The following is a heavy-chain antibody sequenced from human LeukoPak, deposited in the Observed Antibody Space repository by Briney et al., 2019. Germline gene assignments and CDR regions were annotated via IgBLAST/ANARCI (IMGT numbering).Heavy chain of an antibody. CDR3: ARERAGELSDF. J-gene: IGHJ4*02. CDR2: IGRSGDTI. CDR1: GFIFSTYD. D-gene: IGHD3-10*01. V-gene: IGHV3-48*03. Sequence: GGSLRLSCAASGFIFSTYDINWVRQAPGKGLEWVSFIGRSGDTIYYADSVKGRFTVSRDNAKNSLYLQMNSLRAEDTAVYYCARERAGELSDFWGQGVLVTVSS.